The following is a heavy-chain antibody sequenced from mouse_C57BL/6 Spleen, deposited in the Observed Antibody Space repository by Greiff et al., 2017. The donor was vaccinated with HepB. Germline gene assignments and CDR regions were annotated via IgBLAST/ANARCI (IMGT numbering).Heavy chain of an antibody. CDR2: IYPGDGDT. D-gene: IGHD1-1*01. V-gene: IGHV1-82*01. CDR1: GYAFSSSW. J-gene: IGHJ3*01. CDR3: ANPYYGSSFAY. Sequence: VQLQESGPELVKPGASVKISCKASGYAFSSSWMNWVKQRPGKGLEWIGRIYPGDGDTNYNGKFKGKATLTADKSSSTAYMQLSSLTSEDSAVYFCANPYYGSSFAYWGQGTLVTVSA.